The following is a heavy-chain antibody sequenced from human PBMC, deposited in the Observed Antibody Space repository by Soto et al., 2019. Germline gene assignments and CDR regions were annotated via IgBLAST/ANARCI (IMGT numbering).Heavy chain of an antibody. J-gene: IGHJ6*02. CDR2: TRNKANSYTT. V-gene: IGHV3-72*01. Sequence: GGSLRLSCAASGFTFSDHYMDWVRQAPGKGLEWVGRTRNKANSYTTEYAASVKGRFTISRDDSKNSLYLQMNSLKTEDTAVYYCARELPYDILTCYRGYYSYYGMEVWGQGTTVTVSS. D-gene: IGHD3-9*01. CDR3: ARELPYDILTCYRGYYSYYGMEV. CDR1: GFTFSDHY.